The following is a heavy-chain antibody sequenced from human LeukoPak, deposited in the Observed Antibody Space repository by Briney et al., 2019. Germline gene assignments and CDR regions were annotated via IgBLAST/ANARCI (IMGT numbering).Heavy chain of an antibody. CDR2: ISGSGGST. J-gene: IGHJ6*02. CDR3: AKFHDTDYYYGMDV. Sequence: PGRSLRPSCAASGFTFSSYAMSWVRQAPGKGLEWVSAISGSGGSTYYADSVKGRFTISRDNSKNTLYLQMNSLRAEDTAVYYCAKFHDTDYYYGMDVWGQGTTVTVSS. D-gene: IGHD1-1*01. CDR1: GFTFSSYA. V-gene: IGHV3-23*01.